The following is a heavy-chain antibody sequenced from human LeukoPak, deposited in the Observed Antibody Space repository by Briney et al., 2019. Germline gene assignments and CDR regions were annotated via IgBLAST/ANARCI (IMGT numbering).Heavy chain of an antibody. CDR3: ARGPDNYGDPYFDY. D-gene: IGHD4-17*01. Sequence: GGSLRLSCAASGFNVSSTYMSWVRQAPGKGLEWVSLIYGGGTTYYADSVKGRFTISRHNSKNTLYLQMNSLSTEDTAVYYCARGPDNYGDPYFDYWGQGTLVTVSS. CDR1: GFNVSSTY. CDR2: IYGGGTT. J-gene: IGHJ4*02. V-gene: IGHV3-53*04.